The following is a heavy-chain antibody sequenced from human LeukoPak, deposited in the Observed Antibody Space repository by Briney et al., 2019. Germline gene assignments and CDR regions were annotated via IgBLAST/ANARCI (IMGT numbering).Heavy chain of an antibody. J-gene: IGHJ4*02. CDR3: ASSGSYRFDY. CDR2: ITNDGSST. Sequence: PGGSLRLSCAASGRYWMHWVRQAPGKGLVWVSRITNDGSSTTYADSVKGRFTISRDNAKNMLYLQVNSLRAEDTAVYYCASSGSYRFDYWGQGTLVTVSS. D-gene: IGHD1-26*01. V-gene: IGHV3-74*01. CDR1: GRYW.